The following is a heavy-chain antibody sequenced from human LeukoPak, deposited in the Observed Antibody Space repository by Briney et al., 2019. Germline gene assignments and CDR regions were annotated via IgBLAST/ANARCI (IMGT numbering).Heavy chain of an antibody. CDR1: GFTYSRYS. Sequence: GGPLTLPCAASGFTYSRYSMKGLRQAPGKALECFTFIGWSISYISYEDSVKGRFTISRDNAKNSLYLQMNSLRAEDTAVYYCAREGYYSGMDVWGQGTTVTVSS. J-gene: IGHJ6*02. V-gene: IGHV3-21*01. CDR2: IGWSISYI. CDR3: AREGYYSGMDV.